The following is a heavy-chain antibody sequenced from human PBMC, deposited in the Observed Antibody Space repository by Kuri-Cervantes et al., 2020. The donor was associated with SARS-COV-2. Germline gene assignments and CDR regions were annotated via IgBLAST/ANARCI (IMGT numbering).Heavy chain of an antibody. V-gene: IGHV4-39*07. CDR3: ARVSNYYDSSGVLDY. Sequence: SETLSLTCTVSGGSISSSSYYWGWIRQPPGKGLEWIGSIYHSGSTYYNPSLKSRVTISVDTSKNQFSLKLSSVTAADTAVYYCARVSNYYDSSGVLDYWGQGTLVTVSS. CDR2: IYHSGST. CDR1: GGSISSSSYY. D-gene: IGHD3-22*01. J-gene: IGHJ4*02.